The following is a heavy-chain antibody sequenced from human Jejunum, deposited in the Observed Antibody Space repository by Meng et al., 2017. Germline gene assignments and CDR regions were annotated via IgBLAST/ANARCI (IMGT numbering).Heavy chain of an antibody. D-gene: IGHD4-17*01. CDR2: ISAYSGNT. V-gene: IGHV1-18*04. Sequence: QVQLVQSGAEVEKPGPSVKVSCKASGYRFTTNGITWGRQAPGQGLEWMGWISAYSGNTNYAQKVQGRVTLTTDTSTTTAYMELRSLRSDDTAVYYCARSRDYAHDYWGQGTLVTVSS. J-gene: IGHJ4*02. CDR1: GYRFTTNG. CDR3: ARSRDYAHDY.